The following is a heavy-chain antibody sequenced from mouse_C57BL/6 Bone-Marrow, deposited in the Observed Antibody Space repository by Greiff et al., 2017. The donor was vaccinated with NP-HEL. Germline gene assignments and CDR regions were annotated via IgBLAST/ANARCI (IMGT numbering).Heavy chain of an antibody. Sequence: EVKVVESGGGLVQPGGSLKLSCAASGFTFSDYYMYWVRQTPEKRLEWVAYISNGGGSTYYPDTVKGRFTISRDNAKNTLYLQMSRLKSEDTAMYYCARHALYDHDGMDYWGQGTSVTVSS. V-gene: IGHV5-12*01. CDR2: ISNGGGST. CDR1: GFTFSDYY. D-gene: IGHD2-4*01. J-gene: IGHJ4*01. CDR3: ARHALYDHDGMDY.